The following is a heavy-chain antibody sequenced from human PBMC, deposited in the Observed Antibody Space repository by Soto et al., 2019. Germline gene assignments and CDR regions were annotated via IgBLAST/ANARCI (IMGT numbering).Heavy chain of an antibody. CDR2: ISAYNGNT. V-gene: IGHV1-18*01. CDR1: GYTFTSYG. J-gene: IGHJ6*03. CDR3: DRAGRVRVPGDYYYMDV. Sequence: ASVKVSFKASGYTFTSYGISWVRQAPGQGLEWMGWISAYNGNTNYAQKLQGRVTMTTDTSTSTAYMELSSLRSDDTAVYYCDRAGRVRVPGDYYYMDVWGKGTTVTVSS. D-gene: IGHD3-10*01.